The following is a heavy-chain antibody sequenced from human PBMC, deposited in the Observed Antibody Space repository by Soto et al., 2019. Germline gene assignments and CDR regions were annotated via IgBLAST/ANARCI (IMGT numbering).Heavy chain of an antibody. J-gene: IGHJ4*02. CDR1: GFTFSSYS. D-gene: IGHD6-13*01. CDR2: ITCSGTTV. CDR3: ARVSSNWAYYFYC. Sequence: EVHLVESGGGLVQPGGSLRLSCAASGFTFSSYSLNWVRQAPGNGLEWVSYITCSGTTVYYADSVRGRFTISRDNAKNSVYLQMNGLRDDDTAVYYCARVSSNWAYYFYCWGQGTLVPVSS. V-gene: IGHV3-48*02.